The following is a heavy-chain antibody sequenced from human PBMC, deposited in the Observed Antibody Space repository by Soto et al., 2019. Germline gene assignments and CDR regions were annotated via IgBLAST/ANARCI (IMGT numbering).Heavy chain of an antibody. CDR2: IIPIFGTA. D-gene: IGHD2-2*01. V-gene: IGHV1-69*13. CDR1: GGTFSSYA. CDR3: ARDGGYCISTSCHEGNWFDP. Sequence: ASVKVSCRASGGTFSSYAISWVRQAPGQGLEWMGGIIPIFGTANYAQKFQGRVTITADETTSTAYMELSSLRSEDTAVYYCARDGGYCISTSCHEGNWFDPWGQGTLVTVSS. J-gene: IGHJ5*02.